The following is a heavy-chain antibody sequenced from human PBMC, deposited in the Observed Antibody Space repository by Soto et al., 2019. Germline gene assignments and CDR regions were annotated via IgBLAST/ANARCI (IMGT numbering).Heavy chain of an antibody. V-gene: IGHV4-34*01. J-gene: IGHJ4*02. CDR2: INHSGST. Sequence: PSETLSLTCAVYGGSFSGYYWSWIRQPPGKGLEWIGEINHSGSTNYNPSLKSRVTISVDTSKNQFSLKMRSVTAADTAVYYCARLRDFGPDYWGQGTLVTVSS. CDR3: ARLRDFGPDY. D-gene: IGHD3-10*01. CDR1: GGSFSGYY.